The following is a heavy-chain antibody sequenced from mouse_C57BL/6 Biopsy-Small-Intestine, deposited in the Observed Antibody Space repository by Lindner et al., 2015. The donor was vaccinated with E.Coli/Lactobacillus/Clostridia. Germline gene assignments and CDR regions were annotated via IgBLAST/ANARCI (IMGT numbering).Heavy chain of an antibody. J-gene: IGHJ2*01. D-gene: IGHD2-4*01. CDR1: GFTFTNYD. CDR3: ARERIYYDYDGDYFDY. CDR2: IYPRDDST. V-gene: IGHV1-85*01. Sequence: VQLQESGPELVQPGTSVKLSCKASGFTFTNYDIDWVKQRPGQGLEWIGWIYPRDDSTIYNEKFKGKATLTVDKFSSRAYMELHSLTSEDSAVYFCARERIYYDYDGDYFDYWGQGTTLTVSS.